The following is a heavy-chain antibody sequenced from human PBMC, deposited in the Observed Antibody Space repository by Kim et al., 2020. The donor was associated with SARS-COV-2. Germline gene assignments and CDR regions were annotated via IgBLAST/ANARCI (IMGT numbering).Heavy chain of an antibody. J-gene: IGHJ6*02. D-gene: IGHD2-21*02. V-gene: IGHV4-34*01. Sequence: KSLVTISVDTSKNQFSLKMSSVTAADTAVYYCARGLVTAIPFYYDGMDVWGQGTTVTVSS. CDR3: ARGLVTAIPFYYDGMDV.